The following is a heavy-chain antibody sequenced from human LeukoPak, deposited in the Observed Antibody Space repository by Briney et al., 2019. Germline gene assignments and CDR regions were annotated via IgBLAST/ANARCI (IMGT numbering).Heavy chain of an antibody. Sequence: GGSLRLSCAASGFTFSSYWMSWVRQAPGKGLEWVANIKPDGSDKYYVDSVKGRFTISRDNANNSLYLQMNSLRAEDTAVYYCARNDFWSVYRVIAYDCWGQGTLVTVSS. D-gene: IGHD3-3*01. CDR2: IKPDGSDK. CDR3: ARNDFWSVYRVIAYDC. J-gene: IGHJ4*02. CDR1: GFTFSSYW. V-gene: IGHV3-7*01.